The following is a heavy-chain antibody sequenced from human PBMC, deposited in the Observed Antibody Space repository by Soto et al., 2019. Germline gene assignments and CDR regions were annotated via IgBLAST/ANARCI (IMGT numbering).Heavy chain of an antibody. CDR2: IYTDGGT. D-gene: IGHD3-3*01. Sequence: SETLSLTCTVSGDSINSGAYYWTWIRQHPGKGLEWIGCIYTDGGTDYSPSLKNRVTISMDTSKNLFSLRLTSVTAADPATYFCGRGLTEWSKDYWGHGTLVTVSS. CDR3: GRGLTEWSKDY. V-gene: IGHV4-31*03. CDR1: GDSINSGAYY. J-gene: IGHJ4*01.